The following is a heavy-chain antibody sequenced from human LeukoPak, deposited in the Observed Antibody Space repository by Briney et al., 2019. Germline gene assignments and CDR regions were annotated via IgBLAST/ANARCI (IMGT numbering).Heavy chain of an antibody. Sequence: ASVKVSCRPSGYTFTYYYIHWVRQAPRQGLEWMGWINPNSGGTNYAQKLQGRVTMTTDTSTSTAYMELRSLRSDDTAVYYCARGHYHDSSGPAIDYWGQGTLVTVSS. CDR1: GYTFTYYY. D-gene: IGHD3-22*01. J-gene: IGHJ4*02. V-gene: IGHV1-2*02. CDR3: ARGHYHDSSGPAIDY. CDR2: INPNSGGT.